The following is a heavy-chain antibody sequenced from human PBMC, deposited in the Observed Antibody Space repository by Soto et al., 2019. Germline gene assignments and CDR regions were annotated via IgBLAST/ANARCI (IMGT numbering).Heavy chain of an antibody. V-gene: IGHV3-23*01. CDR1: GFTFSSYA. D-gene: IGHD1-26*01. CDR3: AKDRGGSIWSTRRFYGMDD. Sequence: EVQLLESGGGLVQPGGSLRLSCEASGFTFSSYAVSWVRQAPGKGLEWVSGISGSGENTYYADSVKGRFTISRDNSKNTLFLHMNSLRVEDTAVYYCAKDRGGSIWSTRRFYGMDDWGQGTAVTVSS. CDR2: ISGSGENT. J-gene: IGHJ6*02.